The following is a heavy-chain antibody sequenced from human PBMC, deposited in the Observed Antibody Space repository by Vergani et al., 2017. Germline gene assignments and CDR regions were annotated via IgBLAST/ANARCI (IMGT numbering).Heavy chain of an antibody. D-gene: IGHD1-26*01. CDR3: ARVSGGSYHTFDY. CDR2: ISSSSSYI. J-gene: IGHJ4*02. CDR1: GFTFSSYS. V-gene: IGHV3-21*01. Sequence: EVQLVESGGGLVKPGGSLRLSCAASGFTFSSYSMNWVRQAPGKGLEWVSSISSSSSYIYYADSVKGRFTISRDNAKNSLYLQMNSLRAEDTAVYYCARVSGGSYHTFDYWGQGTLVTVSS.